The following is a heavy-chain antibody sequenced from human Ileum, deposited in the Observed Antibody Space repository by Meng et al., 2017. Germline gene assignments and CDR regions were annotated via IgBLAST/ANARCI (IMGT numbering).Heavy chain of an antibody. D-gene: IGHD4-23*01. V-gene: IGHV1-18*01. CDR1: GYIFTRYG. CDR2: ISAYSGNT. CDR3: ARDTVGTTLGDY. J-gene: IGHJ4*02. Sequence: QVQRVQSGAEVKKPGDSVKVSCKASGYIFTRYGIGWVRQAPGQGLEWMGWISAYSGNTKYAQQLQGRVTMTTDTSTSTAYMELRNLRSDDPAVYYCARDTVGTTLGDYWGQGTLVTVSS.